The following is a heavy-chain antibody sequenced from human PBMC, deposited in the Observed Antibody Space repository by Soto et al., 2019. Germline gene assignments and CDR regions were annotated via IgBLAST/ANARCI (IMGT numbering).Heavy chain of an antibody. CDR1: GFTFSSYG. CDR3: ARDIGRSPFDY. D-gene: IGHD2-15*01. J-gene: IGHJ4*02. Sequence: GGSLRLSCAASGFTFSSYGMHWVRQAPGKGLEWVAVIWYDGSNENYADSVKGRFTISRDNSKNTLYLQMNSLRAEDTAVYYCARDIGRSPFDYWGQGTLVTVSS. V-gene: IGHV3-33*01. CDR2: IWYDGSNE.